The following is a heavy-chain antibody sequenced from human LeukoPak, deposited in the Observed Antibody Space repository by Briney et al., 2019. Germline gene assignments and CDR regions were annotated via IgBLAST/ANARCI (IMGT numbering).Heavy chain of an antibody. Sequence: GGSLRLSCAASGFTFSSYSMNWVRQAPGKGLEWVSSISSSSSYIYYADSVKGRFTISRDNAKNSLYLQMNSLRAEDTAVYYCARDGYCSGVRCHNDYYYGVDVWGQGTTVTVSS. V-gene: IGHV3-21*01. CDR2: ISSSSSYI. CDR1: GFTFSSYS. D-gene: IGHD2-15*01. CDR3: ARDGYCSGVRCHNDYYYGVDV. J-gene: IGHJ6*02.